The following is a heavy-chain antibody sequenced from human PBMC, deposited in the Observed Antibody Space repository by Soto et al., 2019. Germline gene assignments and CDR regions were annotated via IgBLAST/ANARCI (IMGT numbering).Heavy chain of an antibody. CDR1: GGTLSSYS. J-gene: IGHJ4*02. D-gene: IGHD2-21*02. CDR2: MIGIFGAA. Sequence: SVKVSCKTSGGTLSSYSITWVRQAPGQGLEWMGGMIGIFGAANYAQKFQGRVTITADESTSTAYMDLSGLRYDDTAVYYCATFEPAYWVGDCSLGYSGQGTLVTFSS. V-gene: IGHV1-69*13. CDR3: ATFEPAYWVGDCSLGY.